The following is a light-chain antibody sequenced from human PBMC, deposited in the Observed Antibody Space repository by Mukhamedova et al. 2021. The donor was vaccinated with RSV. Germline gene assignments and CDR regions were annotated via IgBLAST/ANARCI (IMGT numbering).Light chain of an antibody. J-gene: IGKJ1*01. V-gene: IGKV1-12*01. CDR3: LQANTFAWTWT. CDR2: GAS. Sequence: WYQRRVHGKAPKLLIYGASTLQSGVPSRFNGSGSGTDFSLTINSLQPEDFATYYCLQANTFAWTWTFGQGTKVEIK.